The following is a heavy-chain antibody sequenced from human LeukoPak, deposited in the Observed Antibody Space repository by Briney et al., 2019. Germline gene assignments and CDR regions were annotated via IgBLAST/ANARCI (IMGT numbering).Heavy chain of an antibody. Sequence: GGSLRLSCAASGFIFSNYWMSWVRQAPGKGLEGVANIKQDGSEKYYVDSVKGRFTISRDNAKNSVYMQMNSLRAEDTAVYYCARARSSGRYRSSGGGAFDIWGQGTMVTVSS. J-gene: IGHJ3*02. CDR3: ARARSSGRYRSSGGGAFDI. CDR2: IKQDGSEK. CDR1: GFIFSNYW. V-gene: IGHV3-7*01. D-gene: IGHD6-19*01.